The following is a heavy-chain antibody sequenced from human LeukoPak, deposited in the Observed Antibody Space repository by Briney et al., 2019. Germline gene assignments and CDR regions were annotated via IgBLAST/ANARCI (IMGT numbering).Heavy chain of an antibody. V-gene: IGHV1-2*02. CDR3: ARDRGLKYCGGDCYSGVFDY. CDR2: INPNSGGT. Sequence: ASVKVSCKASGYTFTGYYVHWVRQAPGQGLEWMGWINPNSGGTNYAQKFQGRVTMTRDTSISTAYMELSRLRSDDTAVYYCARDRGLKYCGGDCYSGVFDYWGQGTLVTVSS. CDR1: GYTFTGYY. D-gene: IGHD2-21*02. J-gene: IGHJ4*02.